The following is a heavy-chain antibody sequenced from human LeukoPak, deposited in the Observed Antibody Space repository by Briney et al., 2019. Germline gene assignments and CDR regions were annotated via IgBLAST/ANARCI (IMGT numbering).Heavy chain of an antibody. Sequence: ASVKVSCKASGYTFTSYGISWVRQAPGQGLEWMGWISAYNGNTNYAQKLQGRVTMTTDTSTSTAYMELRSLRSDDTAVYYCARSISGYSSSWGHYWGQGTLVTVSS. CDR1: GYTFTSYG. D-gene: IGHD6-13*01. CDR3: ARSISGYSSSWGHY. CDR2: ISAYNGNT. V-gene: IGHV1-18*01. J-gene: IGHJ4*02.